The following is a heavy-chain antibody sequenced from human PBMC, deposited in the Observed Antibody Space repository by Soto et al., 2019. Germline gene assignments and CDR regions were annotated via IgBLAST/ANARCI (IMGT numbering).Heavy chain of an antibody. V-gene: IGHV3-33*01. Sequence: PGGSLRLSCAASGFTFSSYGMHWVRQGPGKGLEWVAVIWYDGSNKYYADSVKGRFTISRDNSKNTLYLQMNSLRAEDTAVYYCARDLRGYSGSNFDYWGQGTLVTVSS. CDR2: IWYDGSNK. CDR1: GFTFSSYG. D-gene: IGHD1-26*01. J-gene: IGHJ4*02. CDR3: ARDLRGYSGSNFDY.